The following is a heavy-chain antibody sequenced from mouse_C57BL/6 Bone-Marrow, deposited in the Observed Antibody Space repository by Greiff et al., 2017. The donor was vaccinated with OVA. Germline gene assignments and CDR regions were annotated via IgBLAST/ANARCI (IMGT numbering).Heavy chain of an antibody. CDR2: IDPETGGT. CDR1: GYTFTDYE. V-gene: IGHV1-15*01. J-gene: IGHJ2*01. Sequence: LKESGAELVRPGASVTLSCKASGYTFTDYEMHWVKQTPVHGLEWIGAIDPETGGTAYNQKFKGKAILTADKSSSTAYMELRSLTSEDSAVYYCTRDYWGQGTTLTVSS. CDR3: TRDY.